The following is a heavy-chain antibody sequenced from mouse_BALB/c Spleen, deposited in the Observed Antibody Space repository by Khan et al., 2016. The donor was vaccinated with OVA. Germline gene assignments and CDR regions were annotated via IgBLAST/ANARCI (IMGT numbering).Heavy chain of an antibody. Sequence: EVKLEESGPGPVKPSQSLSLTCTVTGYSITSDYAWNWIRQLPGNKLEWMGFISYSGNTNYNPSLKSRISITRDTSKNQFFLQLNSVTTEDTATYYCARVYGGDFDYWGQGTTLTVSS. CDR3: ARVYGGDFDY. D-gene: IGHD1-1*01. CDR1: GYSITSDYA. J-gene: IGHJ2*01. V-gene: IGHV3-2*02. CDR2: ISYSGNT.